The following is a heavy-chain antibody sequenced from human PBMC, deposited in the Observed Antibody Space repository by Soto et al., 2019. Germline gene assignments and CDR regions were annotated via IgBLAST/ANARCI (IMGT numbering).Heavy chain of an antibody. CDR1: GDSISGGDYY. Sequence: SETLSLTCTVSGDSISGGDYYWSWVRLPPGKGLEWIGSIYHSGSTYYNPSLKSRVTISVDTSKNQFSLKLSSVTAADTAVYYCARLSNMARTYYHFWSGLRRNWFDPWGQGTLVTVSS. V-gene: IGHV4-39*07. D-gene: IGHD3-3*01. CDR3: ARLSNMARTYYHFWSGLRRNWFDP. CDR2: IYHSGST. J-gene: IGHJ5*02.